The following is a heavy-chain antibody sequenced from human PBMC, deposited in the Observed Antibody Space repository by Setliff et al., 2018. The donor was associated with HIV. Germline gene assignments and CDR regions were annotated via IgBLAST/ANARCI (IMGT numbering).Heavy chain of an antibody. V-gene: IGHV4-61*05. CDR1: GGSISTSNYY. Sequence: SETLSLTCTVSGGSISTSNYYWGCIRQPPGKGLELIGYIYYSGSTNYHPSLKSRVTISVDTSKNQFTLKLSSVTAADTAVYYCASLSIAAAGTRKIPWYFDLLGRGTLVTVSS. D-gene: IGHD6-13*01. J-gene: IGHJ2*01. CDR2: IYYSGST. CDR3: ASLSIAAAGTRKIPWYFDL.